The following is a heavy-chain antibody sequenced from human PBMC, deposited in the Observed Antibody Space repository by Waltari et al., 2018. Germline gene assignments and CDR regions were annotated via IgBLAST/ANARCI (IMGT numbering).Heavy chain of an antibody. CDR3: ARIFDFWSGYYNLVDY. J-gene: IGHJ4*02. Sequence: QVQLPESGPGLVKPSATLSLPCASSGYSISSAYYWGWIRQPPGKGLEWIGSIYYSGSTYYNPSLKSRVTISVDTSKNQFSLKLSSVTAADTAVYYCARIFDFWSGYYNLVDYWGQGTLVTVSS. CDR1: GYSISSAYY. V-gene: IGHV4-38-2*01. CDR2: IYYSGST. D-gene: IGHD3-3*01.